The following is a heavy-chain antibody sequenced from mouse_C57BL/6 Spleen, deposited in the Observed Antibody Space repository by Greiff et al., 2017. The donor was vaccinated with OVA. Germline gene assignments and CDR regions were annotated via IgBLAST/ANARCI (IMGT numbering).Heavy chain of an antibody. CDR2: IYPGDGDT. D-gene: IGHD1-1*01. CDR3: ASLIYYYGSSPYAMDY. Sequence: QVQLQQSGPELVQPGASVKISCKASGYAFSSSWMNWVKQRPGKGLEWIGRIYPGDGDTNYNGKFKGKATLTADKSSSTAYMELRSLTSEDSAVYFCASLIYYYGSSPYAMDYWGQGTSVTVSS. J-gene: IGHJ4*01. V-gene: IGHV1-82*01. CDR1: GYAFSSSW.